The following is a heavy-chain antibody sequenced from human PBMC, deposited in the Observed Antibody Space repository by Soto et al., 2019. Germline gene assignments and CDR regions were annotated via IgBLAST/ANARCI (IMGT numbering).Heavy chain of an antibody. V-gene: IGHV1-69*06. D-gene: IGHD3-22*01. J-gene: IGHJ5*02. CDR3: AREVYYYDSSGYHVGNWFDP. CDR2: IIPIFGTA. Sequence: GASVKVSCKASGGTFSSYAISWVRQAPGQGLEWMGGIIPIFGTANYAQKFQGRVTITADKSTSTAYMELSSLRSEDTAVYYCAREVYYYDSSGYHVGNWFDPWGQGTLVTVSS. CDR1: GGTFSSYA.